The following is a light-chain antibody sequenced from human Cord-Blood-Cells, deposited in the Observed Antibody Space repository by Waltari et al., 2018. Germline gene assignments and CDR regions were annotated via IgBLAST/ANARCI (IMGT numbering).Light chain of an antibody. CDR3: QQRSNWPLT. CDR1: QRVSSY. Sequence: EIVLTQSPAPLSLSPGERATPPCRANQRVSSYLAWYQQKPGQAPRLLIYDASNRATGIPARFSGSGSGTDFTLTISSLEPEDFAVYYCQQRSNWPLTFGPGTKVDIK. V-gene: IGKV3-11*01. J-gene: IGKJ3*01. CDR2: DAS.